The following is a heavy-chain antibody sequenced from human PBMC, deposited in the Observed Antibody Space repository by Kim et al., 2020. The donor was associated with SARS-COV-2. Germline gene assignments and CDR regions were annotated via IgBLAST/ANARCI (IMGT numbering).Heavy chain of an antibody. V-gene: IGHV4-39*07. J-gene: IGHJ4*02. CDR1: GGSISSSSYY. Sequence: SETLSLTCTVSGGSISSSSYYWGWIRQPPGKGLEWIGSIYYSGSTYYNPSLKSRVTISVDTSKNQFSLKLSSVTAADTAVYYCARERGEYDYGGPAHFDHWGQGTLVTVSS. D-gene: IGHD4-17*01. CDR3: ARERGEYDYGGPAHFDH. CDR2: IYYSGST.